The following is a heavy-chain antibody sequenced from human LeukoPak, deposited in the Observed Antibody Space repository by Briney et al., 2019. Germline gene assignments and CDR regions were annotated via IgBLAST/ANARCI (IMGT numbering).Heavy chain of an antibody. Sequence: PGGSLRLSCAASGFTFSSYSMNWVRQAPGKGLEWVSSISSSSSYIYYADSGKGRFTIGRDNAKNSLYLQMNSLRADDTAVYYGARDLSYYDSQLYYFDYWRQGPLATVSS. CDR2: ISSSSSYI. CDR1: GFTFSSYS. J-gene: IGHJ4*02. CDR3: ARDLSYYDSQLYYFDY. V-gene: IGHV3-21*01. D-gene: IGHD3-22*01.